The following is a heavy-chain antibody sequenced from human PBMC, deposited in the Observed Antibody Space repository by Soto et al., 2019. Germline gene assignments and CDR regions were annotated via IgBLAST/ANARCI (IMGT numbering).Heavy chain of an antibody. J-gene: IGHJ6*03. CDR3: ARAVSHFYSYYSMDV. CDR1: GYTFTGFD. V-gene: IGHV1-18*01. Sequence: QVQLVQSGAEVKKPGASVKVSCKTSGYTFTGFDISWVRQAPGQGLEWMGWISAYNGNTNYAQKLQGRVTMTTDTSPSTAYMELRSLRSDDTAVYYSARAVSHFYSYYSMDVWGKGTTVTVSS. CDR2: ISAYNGNT. D-gene: IGHD3-3*02.